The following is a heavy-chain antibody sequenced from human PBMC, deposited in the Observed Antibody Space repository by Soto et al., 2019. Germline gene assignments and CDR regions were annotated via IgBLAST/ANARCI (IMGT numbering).Heavy chain of an antibody. D-gene: IGHD2-21*02. Sequence: ASVKVSCKASGGTFSSYTISWVRQAPGQGLEWMGRIIPILGIANYAQKFQGRVTITADKSTSTAYMELSSLRSEDTAVYYCARDHEDIVVVTAISWFDPWGQGTLVTVSS. J-gene: IGHJ5*02. CDR1: GGTFSSYT. CDR2: IIPILGIA. CDR3: ARDHEDIVVVTAISWFDP. V-gene: IGHV1-69*04.